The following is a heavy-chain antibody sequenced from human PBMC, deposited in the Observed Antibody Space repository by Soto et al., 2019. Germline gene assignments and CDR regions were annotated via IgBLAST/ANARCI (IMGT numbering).Heavy chain of an antibody. CDR3: ARGGDPHGMDV. CDR2: IDPSDSYT. CDR1: GYSFTIYW. Sequence: GESLKISCNGSGYSFTIYWISWVRQMPGKGLEWMGRIDPSDSYTNHSPSFQGHVTISADKSISTAYLQWSSLKASDTAMYYCARGGDPHGMDVWGQGTTVTVSS. V-gene: IGHV5-10-1*01. D-gene: IGHD4-17*01. J-gene: IGHJ6*02.